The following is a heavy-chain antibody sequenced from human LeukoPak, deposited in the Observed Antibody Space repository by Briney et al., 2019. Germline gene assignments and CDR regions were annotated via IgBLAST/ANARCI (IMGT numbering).Heavy chain of an antibody. CDR3: ARDRRYCSSTSCYRGAFDI. CDR1: GFTVSSNY. CDR2: IYSGGST. J-gene: IGHJ3*02. Sequence: GGSLRLSCAASGFTVSSNYMSWVRQAPGKGLEWVSVIYSGGSTYYADSVKGRFTISRDNSKNTLYLQMNSLRAEDTAVYYCARDRRYCSSTSCYRGAFDIRGQGTMVTVSS. V-gene: IGHV3-66*02. D-gene: IGHD2-2*01.